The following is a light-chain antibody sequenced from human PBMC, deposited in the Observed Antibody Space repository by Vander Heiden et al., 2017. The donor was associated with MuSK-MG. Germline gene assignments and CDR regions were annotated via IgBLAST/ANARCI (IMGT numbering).Light chain of an antibody. CDR3: QQDADLPFT. Sequence: DVQVTQSPSSLSASVGDRVTITCQASHHISDALSWHQQKPGKVPNVLIYDASKLEIGVPSRFSGGGSGTHFNLTIDNLQPEDLATYFCQQDADLPFTFGPGTTVDLK. V-gene: IGKV1-33*01. CDR2: DAS. CDR1: HHISDA. J-gene: IGKJ3*01.